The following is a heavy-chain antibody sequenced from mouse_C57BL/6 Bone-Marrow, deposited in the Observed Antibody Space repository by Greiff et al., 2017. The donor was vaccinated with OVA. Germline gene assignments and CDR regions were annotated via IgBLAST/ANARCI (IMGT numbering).Heavy chain of an antibody. J-gene: IGHJ4*01. D-gene: IGHD1-1*01. CDR2: IDPEDGET. CDR1: GFNIKDYY. CDR3: ARSGSSPMDY. Sequence: EVQLQQSGAELVKPGASVKLSCKASGFNIKDYYMHWVKQRPEQGLEWIGRIDPEDGETKYAAKFQGKATITGDTSSNTAYLQLSSLTSEDAAVYYCARSGSSPMDYWGQGTSVTVSS. V-gene: IGHV14-2*01.